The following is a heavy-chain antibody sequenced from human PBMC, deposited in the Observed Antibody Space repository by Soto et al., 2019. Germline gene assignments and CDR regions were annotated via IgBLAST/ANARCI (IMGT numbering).Heavy chain of an antibody. CDR2: ITLSSATT. CDR1: GFTFSSYA. D-gene: IGHD2-21*02. Sequence: LRLSCVASGFTFSSYAMSWVRQAPGKGLEWVSSITLSSATTYYIDSVKGRFTISRDDSKNTLYLQMNGLRADDTAVYYCTKGGVSAIPFDYWGQGTLVTVSS. CDR3: TKGGVSAIPFDY. V-gene: IGHV3-23*01. J-gene: IGHJ4*02.